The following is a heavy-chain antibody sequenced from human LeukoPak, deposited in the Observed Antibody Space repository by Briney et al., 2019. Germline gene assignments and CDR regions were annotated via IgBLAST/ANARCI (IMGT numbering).Heavy chain of an antibody. CDR1: GGSINNYY. CDR3: ARVGRGYSFNVYYFDY. Sequence: SETLSLTCTVSGGSINNYYWSWVRQPPGKGLEWIGYVFYTGYTHYNPSLKSRVTISVDTSKNQFSLKLSSVTAADTAVYYCARVGRGYSFNVYYFDYWGQGTLVTVSS. D-gene: IGHD5-18*01. J-gene: IGHJ4*02. CDR2: VFYTGYT. V-gene: IGHV4-59*12.